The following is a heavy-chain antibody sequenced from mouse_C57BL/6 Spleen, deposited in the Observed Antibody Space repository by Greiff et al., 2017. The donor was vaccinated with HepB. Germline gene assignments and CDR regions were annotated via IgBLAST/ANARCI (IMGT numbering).Heavy chain of an antibody. D-gene: IGHD6-5*01. CDR1: GFTFSSYT. V-gene: IGHV5-9*01. CDR3: ARSLPYFDY. Sequence: EVQVVESGGGLVKPGGSLKLSCAASGFTFSSYTMSWVRQTPEKRLEWVATISGGGGNTYYPDSVKGRFTISRDNAKNTLYLQMSSLRSEDTALYYCARSLPYFDYWGQGTTLTVSS. J-gene: IGHJ2*01. CDR2: ISGGGGNT.